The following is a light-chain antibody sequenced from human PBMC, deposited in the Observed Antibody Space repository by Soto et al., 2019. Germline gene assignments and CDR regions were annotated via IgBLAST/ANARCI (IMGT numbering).Light chain of an antibody. Sequence: IVLTQSPGTLSLSPGERATLSCRASQYVSKSSLAWYQQKPGQAPRLLLFGASKRANGIPDRFSGSGSATDFTLTISRLQPEDFAVYYCQQYGTSSWTFGQGTKIEIK. CDR2: GAS. CDR3: QQYGTSSWT. V-gene: IGKV3-20*01. J-gene: IGKJ1*01. CDR1: QYVSKSS.